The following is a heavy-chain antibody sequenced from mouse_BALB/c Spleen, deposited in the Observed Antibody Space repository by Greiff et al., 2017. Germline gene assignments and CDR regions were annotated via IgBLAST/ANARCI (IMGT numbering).Heavy chain of an antibody. Sequence: EVQRVESGGDLVKPGGSLKLSCAASGFTFSSYGMSWVRQTPDKRLGWVVTISSGGIYTYYPDSVKGRFTISRDNAKNTLYLQMSSVKSEDTAKYYCARRLYDGYYNYAMDYWGQGTTVTVSS. CDR2: ISSGGIYT. V-gene: IGHV5-6*01. CDR3: ARRLYDGYYNYAMDY. D-gene: IGHD2-3*01. CDR1: GFTFSSYG. J-gene: IGHJ4*01.